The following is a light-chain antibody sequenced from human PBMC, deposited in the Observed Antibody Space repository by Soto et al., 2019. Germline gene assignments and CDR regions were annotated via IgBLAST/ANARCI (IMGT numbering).Light chain of an antibody. V-gene: IGKV3-15*01. CDR3: QQYQTWQA. J-gene: IGKJ4*02. CDR1: QSVFSS. CDR2: GAA. Sequence: EIVMTQSPATLSVSPGERVTLSCRASQSVFSSLAWYQQKPGQAPRLLIYGAATRATGIPARFRGSGSGTDFTLTISSLQSEHFAVYFCQQYQTWQAFGRQTRIES.